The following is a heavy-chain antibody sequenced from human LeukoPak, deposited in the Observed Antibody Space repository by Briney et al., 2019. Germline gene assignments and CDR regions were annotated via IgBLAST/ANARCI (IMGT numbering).Heavy chain of an antibody. CDR1: GGSFSGYY. D-gene: IGHD3-22*01. J-gene: IGHJ1*01. V-gene: IGHV4-59*01. Sequence: SETLSLTCAVYGGSFSGYYWSWIRQPPGKGLEWIGYIYHSGSTNYNVSLKSRVIMSVDTSKNQFSLKLSSVTAADTAVYYCARLKYYYDSSGYRAEYFQHWGQGTLVTISS. CDR3: ARLKYYYDSSGYRAEYFQH. CDR2: IYHSGST.